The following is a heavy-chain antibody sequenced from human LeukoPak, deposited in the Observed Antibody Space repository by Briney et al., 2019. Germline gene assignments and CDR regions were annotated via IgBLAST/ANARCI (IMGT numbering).Heavy chain of an antibody. Sequence: SETLSLTCAVYGGSLSGYYWSWIRQPPGKGLEWIGEINHSGSTNYNPSLKSRVTISVDTSKNQFSLKLSSVTAADTAVYYCARGGKKYYDFWSGDYYYYMDVWGKGTTVTVSS. J-gene: IGHJ6*03. D-gene: IGHD3-3*01. CDR1: GGSLSGYY. CDR2: INHSGST. V-gene: IGHV4-34*01. CDR3: ARGGKKYYDFWSGDYYYYMDV.